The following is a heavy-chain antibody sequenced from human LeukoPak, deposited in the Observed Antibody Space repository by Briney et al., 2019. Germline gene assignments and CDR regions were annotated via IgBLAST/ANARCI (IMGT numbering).Heavy chain of an antibody. Sequence: NPSETLSLTCTVSGGSISSYYWSWIRQPPGKGLEWIGYIYYSGSTNYNPSLKSRVTISVDTSKNQFSLKLSSVTAADTAVYYCARHVVWWPWFAFDIWGQGTMVTVSS. D-gene: IGHD4/OR15-4a*01. V-gene: IGHV4-59*08. J-gene: IGHJ3*02. CDR3: ARHVVWWPWFAFDI. CDR2: IYYSGST. CDR1: GGSISSYY.